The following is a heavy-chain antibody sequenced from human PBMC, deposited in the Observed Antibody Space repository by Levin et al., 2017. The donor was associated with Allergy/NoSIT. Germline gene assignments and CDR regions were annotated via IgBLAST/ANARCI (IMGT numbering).Heavy chain of an antibody. V-gene: IGHV3-23*01. CDR1: GVTFSSYA. CDR3: AKGQPRIRSYCYSMDV. CDR2: ITGSGDNT. D-gene: IGHD1-14*01. Sequence: GGSLRLSCVASGVTFSSYAMSWVRQAPGKGLEWVSGITGSGDNTYYADSVKGRFTISRDNSQSTLFLHMNNLRVDEPAVYYWAKGQPRIRSYCYSMDVWGQATTVAVSS. J-gene: IGHJ6*02.